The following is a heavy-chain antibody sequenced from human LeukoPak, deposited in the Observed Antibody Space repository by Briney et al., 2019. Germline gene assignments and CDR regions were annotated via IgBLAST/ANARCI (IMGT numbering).Heavy chain of an antibody. CDR1: GFTLSSHS. J-gene: IGHJ4*02. Sequence: PGGSLRLSCAASGFTLSSHSMNWVRQAPGKGMEWVSYISSSGSTIHYADSVKGRFTISRDNAKNSLNLQLNSLRAEDTAVYFCAKRIATSGKHYFDNWGKGILVTVSS. CDR3: AKRIATSGKHYFDN. CDR2: ISSSGSTI. D-gene: IGHD6-13*01. V-gene: IGHV3-48*01.